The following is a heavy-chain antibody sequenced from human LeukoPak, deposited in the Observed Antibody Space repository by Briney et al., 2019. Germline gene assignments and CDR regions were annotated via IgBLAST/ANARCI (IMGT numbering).Heavy chain of an antibody. J-gene: IGHJ4*02. D-gene: IGHD7-27*01. CDR3: ARGGPAGVNLDY. V-gene: IGHV4-39*07. Sequence: KPSETLSLTCTVSGGSISSSSYYWSWIRQPPGRGLEWIGEINHSGSTNYNPSLKSRVTISVDTSKNQFSLKLSSVTAADTAVYYCARGGPAGVNLDYWGQGTLVTVSS. CDR1: GGSISSSSYY. CDR2: INHSGST.